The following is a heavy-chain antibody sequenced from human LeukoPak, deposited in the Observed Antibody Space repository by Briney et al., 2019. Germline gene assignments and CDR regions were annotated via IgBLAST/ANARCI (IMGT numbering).Heavy chain of an antibody. Sequence: PSETLSLTCAVFGGSLSDDYWNCIRQSPGKGLEWIGEINHSGSTNYNPSLKSRVTISVDTSKNQFSLKLSSVTAADTAVYYCARRKKGYYYYYMDVWGKGTTVTVSS. V-gene: IGHV4-34*01. CDR1: GGSLSDDY. CDR2: INHSGST. CDR3: ARRKKGYYYYYMDV. J-gene: IGHJ6*03.